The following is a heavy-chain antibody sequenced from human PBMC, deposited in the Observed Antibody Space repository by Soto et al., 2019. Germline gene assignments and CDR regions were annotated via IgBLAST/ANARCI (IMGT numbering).Heavy chain of an antibody. CDR3: ARDSRDIAAAGTLADY. V-gene: IGHV3-21*01. J-gene: IGHJ4*02. Sequence: GGSLRLSCAASGFTFSIYSMNWVRHAPGKGLEWVSSISSSSSYIYYADSVKGRFTISRDNAKNSLYLQMNSLRAEDTAVYYCARDSRDIAAAGTLADYWGQGALVTVSS. CDR1: GFTFSIYS. CDR2: ISSSSSYI. D-gene: IGHD6-13*01.